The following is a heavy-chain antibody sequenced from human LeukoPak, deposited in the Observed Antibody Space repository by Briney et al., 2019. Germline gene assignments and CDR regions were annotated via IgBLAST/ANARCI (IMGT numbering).Heavy chain of an antibody. CDR3: AREYSSGWAFDY. J-gene: IGHJ4*02. Sequence: GASVKVSCKASGYTFTGYYMHWVRQAPGQGLEWMGRINPNGGGTNYAQKFQGRVTMTRDTSISTAYMELSRLRSDDTAVYYCAREYSSGWAFDYWGQGTLVTVSS. V-gene: IGHV1-2*06. D-gene: IGHD6-19*01. CDR2: INPNGGGT. CDR1: GYTFTGYY.